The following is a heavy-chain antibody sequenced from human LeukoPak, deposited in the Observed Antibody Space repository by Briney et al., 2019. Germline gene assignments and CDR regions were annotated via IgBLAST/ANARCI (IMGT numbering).Heavy chain of an antibody. V-gene: IGHV3-20*04. J-gene: IGHJ3*02. CDR3: ARHSSSWLRGDAFDI. CDR2: INWNGGST. D-gene: IGHD6-13*01. Sequence: PGGSLRLSCAASGFTFDDYGMSWVRQAPGKGLEWVSGINWNGGSTVYADSVKGRFTISRDNAKNSLYLQMNSLRAEDTALYYCARHSSSWLRGDAFDIWGQGTMVTVSS. CDR1: GFTFDDYG.